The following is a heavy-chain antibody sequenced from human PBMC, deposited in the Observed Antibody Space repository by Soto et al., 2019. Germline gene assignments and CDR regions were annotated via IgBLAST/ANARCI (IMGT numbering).Heavy chain of an antibody. D-gene: IGHD3-10*01. Sequence: QVQLQQWGAGLLKPSETLSLTCAVYGGSFSGYQWTWIRQTPGKGLEWIGEINDSGNINYNPSLKSRGTILLDPPKKQISLKLSSVAGADSAVYYCARGLILWFGELSRRGGYYYYMDVWGKGTTVTVSS. CDR1: GGSFSGYQ. CDR3: ARGLILWFGELSRRGGYYYYMDV. V-gene: IGHV4-34*01. CDR2: INDSGNI. J-gene: IGHJ6*03.